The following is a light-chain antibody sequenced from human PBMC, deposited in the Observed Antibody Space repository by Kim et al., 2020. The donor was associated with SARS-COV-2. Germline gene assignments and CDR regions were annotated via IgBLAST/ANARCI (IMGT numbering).Light chain of an antibody. CDR3: LQSYTAPWT. CDR2: GAS. V-gene: IGKV1-39*01. J-gene: IGKJ1*01. CDR1: QSISAY. Sequence: DIQMTQSPSSLSASVGDRVTITCRASQSISAYLNWYQQTPGKAPKLLIYGASSLQGGVPSRFSGSGSGTDFTLTVSSLQPEDFATYFCLQSYTAPWTFGQGTKVDIK.